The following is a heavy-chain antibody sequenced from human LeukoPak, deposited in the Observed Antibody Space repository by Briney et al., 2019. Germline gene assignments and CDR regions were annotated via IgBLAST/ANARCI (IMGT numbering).Heavy chain of an antibody. CDR3: ARDRDYYGSGSYGPDY. J-gene: IGHJ4*02. D-gene: IGHD3-10*01. CDR2: IYYSGST. CDR1: GGSISSGDYY. V-gene: IGHV4-30-4*08. Sequence: PSQTLSLTCTVSGGSISSGDYYWSWIRQPPGKGLEWIGYIYYSGSTYYNPSLKSRVTISVDTSKNQFSLKLSCVTAADTAVYYCARDRDYYGSGSYGPDYWGQGKLVTVSS.